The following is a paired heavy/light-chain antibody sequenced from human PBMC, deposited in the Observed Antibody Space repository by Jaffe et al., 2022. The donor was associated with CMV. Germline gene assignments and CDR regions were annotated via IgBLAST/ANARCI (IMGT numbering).Light chain of an antibody. CDR1: QSVRGY. J-gene: IGKJ4*01. V-gene: IGKV3-11*01. CDR2: DAS. Sequence: EIVLTQSPATLSLSPGERATLSCRASQSVRGYVAWYQQHPGQPPRLLIYDASNRASGIPARFSGSGSGTDFTLTISSLEPEDFAVYYCQQRSNWPLTFGGGTKLEIK. CDR3: QQRSNWPLT.
Heavy chain of an antibody. J-gene: IGHJ4*02. CDR1: GFTFSDYY. Sequence: QEQLVESGGGLVKPGGSLRLSCAASGFTFSDYYMTWVRQAPGEGLEWVSYISSRSSYRKYADSVEGRFTISRDNAKNSLYLQMNSLRAEDTAIYYCARDQTSGGGEGYNLWGQGTLVTVSS. CDR2: ISSRSSYR. D-gene: IGHD3-16*01. CDR3: ARDQTSGGGEGYNL. V-gene: IGHV3-11*06.